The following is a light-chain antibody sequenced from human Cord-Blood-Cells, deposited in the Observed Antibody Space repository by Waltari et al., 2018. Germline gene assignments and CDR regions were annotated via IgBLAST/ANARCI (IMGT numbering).Light chain of an antibody. V-gene: IGKV1-5*03. J-gene: IGKJ2*03. Sequence: DIQMTQSPSTLSASVGDRVTITCRASQSISSWLAWYQQKPGNAPKLLIYKASSLESGVPSRFSGSGSGTEFTLTISSLQPDDFATYYCQQYNSYSPYSFGQGTKLEIK. CDR2: KAS. CDR3: QQYNSYSPYS. CDR1: QSISSW.